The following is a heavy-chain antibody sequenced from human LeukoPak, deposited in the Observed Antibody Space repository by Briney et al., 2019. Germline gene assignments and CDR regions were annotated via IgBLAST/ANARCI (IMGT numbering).Heavy chain of an antibody. V-gene: IGHV3-21*01. CDR1: GFTFSSYS. D-gene: IGHD2-15*01. CDR2: ISSSSSYI. J-gene: IGHJ6*03. Sequence: GGSLRLSCAASGFTFSSYSMNWVRRAPGKGLEWVSSISSSSSYIYYADSVKGRFTISRDNAKNSLYLQMNSLRAEDTAVYYCARGAKYCSGDSCYYYYYYMDVWGKGTTVTVSS. CDR3: ARGAKYCSGDSCYYYYYYMDV.